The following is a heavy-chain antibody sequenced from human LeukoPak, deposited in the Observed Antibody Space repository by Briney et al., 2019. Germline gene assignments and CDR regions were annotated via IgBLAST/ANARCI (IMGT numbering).Heavy chain of an antibody. CDR3: ARGSRDGYLSDTGTYTYFFDY. J-gene: IGHJ4*02. CDR1: GVTFSRYC. CDR2: IIMSSIYI. Sequence: GGSLRLSCAPAGVTFSRYCVNLGRQAPGKGLEWVSSIIMSSIYIYYAESVKARFTISRANSKTSLHPQPTTLRAADTALYSCARGSRDGYLSDTGTYTYFFDYSGQGTLVTVSS. D-gene: IGHD3/OR15-3a*01. V-gene: IGHV3-21*06.